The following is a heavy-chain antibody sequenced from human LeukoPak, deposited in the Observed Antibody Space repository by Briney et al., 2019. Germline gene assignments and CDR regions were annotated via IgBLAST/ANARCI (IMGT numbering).Heavy chain of an antibody. J-gene: IGHJ3*02. CDR2: ISSSGSTI. D-gene: IGHD3-22*01. Sequence: PGGSLRLSCAASGFTFSSYEMNWVRQAPGKGLEWASYISSSGSTIYYADSLKGRFTISRDSAKNSLYLQMNSLRAEDTAVYYCASRPEYYYDDHAFDIWGQGTMVTVSS. CDR1: GFTFSSYE. V-gene: IGHV3-48*03. CDR3: ASRPEYYYDDHAFDI.